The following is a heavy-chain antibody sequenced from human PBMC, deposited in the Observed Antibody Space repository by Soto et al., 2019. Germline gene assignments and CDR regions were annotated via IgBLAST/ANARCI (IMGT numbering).Heavy chain of an antibody. D-gene: IGHD3-22*01. J-gene: IGHJ4*02. CDR2: IHHTGST. CDR3: ARSIDSSGFYFSNG. Sequence: SETLSLTYPGSGGFIISYYWGWVRPYPGKGLELIGYIHHTGSTNYNPSLKSRVTMSLDTSRNQFSLKLYTVTTADTAVYYCARSIDSSGFYFSNGWGQGTLVTVSS. V-gene: IGHV4-59*01. CDR1: GGFIISYY.